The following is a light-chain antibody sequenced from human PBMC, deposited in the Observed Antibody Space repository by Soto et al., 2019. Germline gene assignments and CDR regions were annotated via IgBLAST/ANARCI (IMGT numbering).Light chain of an antibody. CDR2: GAS. CDR1: QSVDSN. J-gene: IGKJ5*01. Sequence: IDRTQSPSTXTLQLGARATLPRGACQSVDSNFAWYQQKPRQPXSXXXYGASNRATGIPARFSGSGSGTEFNLTIRGMQSEDFAVYYCQQDKNWTITFGEGTILDI. CDR3: QQDKNWTIT. V-gene: IGKV3-15*01.